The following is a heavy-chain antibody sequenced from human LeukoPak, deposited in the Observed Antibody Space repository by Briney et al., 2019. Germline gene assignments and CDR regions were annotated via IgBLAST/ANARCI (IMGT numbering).Heavy chain of an antibody. CDR3: ARWESLRGSRIFDI. CDR2: IYYSGST. J-gene: IGHJ3*02. Sequence: PSETLSLTCTVSGGSISSYYWSWIRQLPGKGLEWIGYIYYSGSTNYNPSLKSRVTISLDTSKNQFSLKLSSVTAADTAVYYCARWESLRGSRIFDIWGQGTMVTVSS. CDR1: GGSISSYY. D-gene: IGHD4-23*01. V-gene: IGHV4-59*01.